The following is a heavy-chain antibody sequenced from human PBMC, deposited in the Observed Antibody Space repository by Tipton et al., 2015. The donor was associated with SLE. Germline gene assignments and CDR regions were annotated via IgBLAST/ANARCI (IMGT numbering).Heavy chain of an antibody. CDR3: ARVVEDFDFWSGYFDS. J-gene: IGHJ4*02. V-gene: IGHV4-4*07. D-gene: IGHD3-3*01. CDR1: GGSIRSYY. CDR2: IYHSGLI. Sequence: GLVKPSETLSVTCTVAGGSIRSYYWAWIRQPPGKGLEWIGPIYHSGLINYNPSLKSRVTMSVNTSMNQFSLRLNSVTTVDTALYFCARVVEDFDFWSGYFDSWGQGTLVTVSS.